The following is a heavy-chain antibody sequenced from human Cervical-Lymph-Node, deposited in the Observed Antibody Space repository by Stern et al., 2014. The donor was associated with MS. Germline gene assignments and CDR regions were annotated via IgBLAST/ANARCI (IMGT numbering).Heavy chain of an antibody. Sequence: QVQLQESGPGLVKPSETLSLTCTVSGGSIYNYYWTWIRQPPGKGLEWIGHIDYSGGTNYNPSLESRVTMSVDSSKNEFSLILTSVTAAGTAVYYCARALRNAYTWFDPWGQGTLVTVSS. V-gene: IGHV4-59*01. CDR3: ARALRNAYTWFDP. CDR2: IDYSGGT. D-gene: IGHD2-2*01. CDR1: GGSIYNYY. J-gene: IGHJ5*01.